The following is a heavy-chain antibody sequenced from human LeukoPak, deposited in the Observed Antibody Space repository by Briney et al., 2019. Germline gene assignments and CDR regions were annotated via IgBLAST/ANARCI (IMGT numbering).Heavy chain of an antibody. V-gene: IGHV3-11*01. CDR2: VTSGSSTI. Sequence: GGSLRLSCAPAGFTFSDYYMSWVRHAPGKSREWVSYVTSGSSTIYYAYSVKGRFTVSRDNSKNTLYLQLTPLRAEDTAAFHCGKEPDLWHEERIWFDRWGEGTLVTVPS. CDR3: GKEPDLWHEERIWFDR. D-gene: IGHD3-3*01. J-gene: IGHJ5*02. CDR1: GFTFSDYY.